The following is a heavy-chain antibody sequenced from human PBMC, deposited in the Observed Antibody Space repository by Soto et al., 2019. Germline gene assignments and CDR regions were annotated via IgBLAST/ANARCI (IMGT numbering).Heavy chain of an antibody. CDR2: INPSGGST. D-gene: IGHD3-3*01. V-gene: IGHV1-46*01. Sequence: ASVKVSCKASGYTFTSYYMHCVRQAPGQGLEWMGIINPSGGSTSYAQKFQGRVTMTRDTSTSTVYMELSSLRSEDTAVYYCARDVLLGTYYDFWSGYYTYYYYGMDVWGQGTTVTVSS. J-gene: IGHJ6*02. CDR1: GYTFTSYY. CDR3: ARDVLLGTYYDFWSGYYTYYYYGMDV.